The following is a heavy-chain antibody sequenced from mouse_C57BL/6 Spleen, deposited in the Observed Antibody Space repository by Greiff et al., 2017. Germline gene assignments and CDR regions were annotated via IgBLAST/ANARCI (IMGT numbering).Heavy chain of an antibody. D-gene: IGHD2-4*01. V-gene: IGHV10-1*01. Sequence: GGGLVQPKGSLKLSCAASGFSFNTYAMNWVRQAPGKGLEWVARIRSKSNNYATYYADSVKDRFTISRDDSESMLYLQMNNLKTEDTAMYYCVRQEDYDVDYYAMDYWGQGTSVTVSS. CDR2: IRSKSNNYAT. J-gene: IGHJ4*01. CDR3: VRQEDYDVDYYAMDY. CDR1: GFSFNTYA.